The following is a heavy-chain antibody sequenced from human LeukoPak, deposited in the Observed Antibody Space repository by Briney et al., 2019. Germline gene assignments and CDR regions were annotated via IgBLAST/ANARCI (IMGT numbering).Heavy chain of an antibody. J-gene: IGHJ5*02. CDR2: IYYSGST. V-gene: IGHV4-59*01. CDR3: ASEKGVGTDNWFDP. CDR1: GGSISSYY. Sequence: SETLSLTCTVSGGSISSYYWSWIWQPPGKGLEWIGYIYYSGSTNYNPSLKSRVTISVDTSKNQFSLKLSSVTAADTAVYYCASEKGVGTDNWFDPWGQGTLVTVSS. D-gene: IGHD2-15*01.